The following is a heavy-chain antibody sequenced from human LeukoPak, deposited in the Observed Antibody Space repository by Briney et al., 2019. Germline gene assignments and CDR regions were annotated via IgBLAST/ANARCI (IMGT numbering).Heavy chain of an antibody. CDR3: ARSHIVVVTASSPPDY. CDR2: SSAYNGNT. Sequence: ASVKVSRKASGYTFTSYGISWVRQAPGPGNEWMGWSSAYNGNTNSVQKLHGRVTMTTDTSTSTAYRELRSLRSDDTAVYYCARSHIVVVTASSPPDYWGQGTLVTVSS. V-gene: IGHV1-18*01. CDR1: GYTFTSYG. J-gene: IGHJ4*02. D-gene: IGHD2-21*02.